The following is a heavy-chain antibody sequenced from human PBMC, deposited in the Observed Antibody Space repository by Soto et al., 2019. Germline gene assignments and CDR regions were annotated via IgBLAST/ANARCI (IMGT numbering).Heavy chain of an antibody. CDR2: MNPNSGNT. V-gene: IGHV1-8*01. CDR1: GYTFTSYD. Sequence: ASVKVSCKASGYTFTSYDINWVRQATGQGLEWMGWMNPNSGNTGYAQKFQGRVTMTRNTSISTAYMELSSLRSEDTAVYYCARGPGGSGITIFGVVAYDYYYYGMDVWG. D-gene: IGHD3-3*01. CDR3: ARGPGGSGITIFGVVAYDYYYYGMDV. J-gene: IGHJ6*02.